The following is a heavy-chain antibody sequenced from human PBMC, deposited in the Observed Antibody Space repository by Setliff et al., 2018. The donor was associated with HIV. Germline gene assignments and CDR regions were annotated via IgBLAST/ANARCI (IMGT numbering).Heavy chain of an antibody. J-gene: IGHJ6*03. CDR3: GRDASIAVAGRYFYHYMDV. V-gene: IGHV3-48*03. D-gene: IGHD6-19*01. CDR1: GFTFRSYE. Sequence: GGSLRLSCAASGFTFRSYEMNWVRQAPGKGLEWISYISSSTGTTKYYADSVKGRFTISRDNSKNTVYLQMNSLGAEDTAVYYCGRDASIAVAGRYFYHYMDVWGKGTTVTVSS. CDR2: ISSSTGTTK.